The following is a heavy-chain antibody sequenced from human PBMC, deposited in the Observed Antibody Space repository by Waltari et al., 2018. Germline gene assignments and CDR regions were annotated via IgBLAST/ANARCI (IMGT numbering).Heavy chain of an antibody. CDR2: LNHSGST. J-gene: IGHJ4*02. CDR1: GGSFSGYY. V-gene: IGHV4-34*01. CDR3: ARVGVVYYDSSGYYYIDY. Sequence: QVQLQPWGAGLLKPSETLSLTCAVYGGSFSGYYWSWIRQPPGKGLEWIGELNHSGSTNYNPSLKSRVTIAVDTSKNQCSLKLSSVTAADTAVYYCARVGVVYYDSSGYYYIDYWGQGTLVTVSS. D-gene: IGHD3-22*01.